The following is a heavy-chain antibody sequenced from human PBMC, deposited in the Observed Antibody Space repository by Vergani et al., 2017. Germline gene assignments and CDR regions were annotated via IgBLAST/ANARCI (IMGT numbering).Heavy chain of an antibody. CDR3: AKGFRNNWVWAGEFDY. D-gene: IGHD1-20*01. CDR1: GFTFSSYG. Sequence: QVQLVESGGGVVQPGGSLRLSCAASGFTFSSYGMHWVRQAPGKGLEWVAFIRYDGSNKYYADSVKGRFTISRDNSKNTLYLQMNSLRAEDTAVYYCAKGFRNNWVWAGEFDYWGQGTLVTVSS. CDR2: IRYDGSNK. J-gene: IGHJ4*02. V-gene: IGHV3-30*02.